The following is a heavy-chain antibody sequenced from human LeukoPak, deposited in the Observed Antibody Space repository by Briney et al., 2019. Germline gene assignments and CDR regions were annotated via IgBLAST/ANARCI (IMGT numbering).Heavy chain of an antibody. CDR3: AEITMIRGFDY. J-gene: IGHJ4*02. V-gene: IGHV3-53*01. CDR1: GFTVSNNY. D-gene: IGHD3-10*01. Sequence: GGSLRLSCAASGFTVSNNYMSWVRQAPGKGLEWVSVIYSGGSTYYADSVKGRFTISRDNSKNTLYLQMDSLRAEDTAVYYCAEITMIRGFDYWGQGTLVTVSS. CDR2: IYSGGST.